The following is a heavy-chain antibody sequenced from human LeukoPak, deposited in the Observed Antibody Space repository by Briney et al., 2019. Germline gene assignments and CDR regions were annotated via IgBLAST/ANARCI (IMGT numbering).Heavy chain of an antibody. CDR3: ARQKGGFRAAAGGRGPTDY. J-gene: IGHJ4*02. V-gene: IGHV3-30*03. D-gene: IGHD6-13*01. Sequence: GRSLRLSCAASGFTFSSYGIHWVRQAPGKGLEWVAVVSYDGSTKYYADSVRGRFTISRDNPKNTLFLQMNSLRPEGTAVYYCARQKGGFRAAAGGRGPTDYWGQGTLVTVSS. CDR2: VSYDGSTK. CDR1: GFTFSSYG.